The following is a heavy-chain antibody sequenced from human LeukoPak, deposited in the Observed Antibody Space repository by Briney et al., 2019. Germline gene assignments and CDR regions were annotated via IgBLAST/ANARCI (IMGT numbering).Heavy chain of an antibody. D-gene: IGHD2-15*01. V-gene: IGHV3-64*01. Sequence: GGSLRLSCAASGFTFSSYAMRWVRQAPGKGLEYVSAISSNGGSTYYANSVKGRFTISRDNSKNTLYLQMGSLRAEDMAVYYCAIGAYCSGGSCYFDYWGQGTLVTVSS. CDR1: GFTFSSYA. CDR3: AIGAYCSGGSCYFDY. J-gene: IGHJ4*02. CDR2: ISSNGGST.